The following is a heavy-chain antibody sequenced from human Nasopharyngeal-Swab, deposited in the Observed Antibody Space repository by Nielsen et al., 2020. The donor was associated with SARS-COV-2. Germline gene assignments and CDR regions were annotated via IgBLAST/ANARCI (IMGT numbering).Heavy chain of an antibody. V-gene: IGHV3-23*01. CDR3: AREMGNDCSSTSCYTEARYYFDY. D-gene: IGHD2-2*02. J-gene: IGHJ4*02. CDR1: GFTFSNYA. Sequence: GGSLRLSCVASGFTFSNYAMSWARQAPGKGLEWVSTISARGTSTFYVDSVKGRFTISRDNSKNTLYLQMNSLRAEDTAVYYCAREMGNDCSSTSCYTEARYYFDYWGQGTLVTVSS. CDR2: ISARGTST.